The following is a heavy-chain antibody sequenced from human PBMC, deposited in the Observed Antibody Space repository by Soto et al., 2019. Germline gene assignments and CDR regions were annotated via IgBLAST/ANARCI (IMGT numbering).Heavy chain of an antibody. Sequence: GGSLRLSCAASGFAFRTFGMHWVRQAPGKGLEWVAIISYDGSNKYYPDSVKGRFTISRDKSKNTLYLQMNSLRVEDTAVYYCAKDRLANPPYYYYYYGMDVWGQGTTVTVSS. CDR3: AKDRLANPPYYYYYYGMDV. D-gene: IGHD6-25*01. V-gene: IGHV3-30*18. J-gene: IGHJ6*02. CDR2: ISYDGSNK. CDR1: GFAFRTFG.